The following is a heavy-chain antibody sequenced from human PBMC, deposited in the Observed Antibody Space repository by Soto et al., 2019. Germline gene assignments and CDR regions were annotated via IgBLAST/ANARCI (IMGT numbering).Heavy chain of an antibody. CDR3: ARSLSSYYSDY. D-gene: IGHD3-22*01. Sequence: ESLKISCKASGYSFTNYWIGWVRQMPGKGLEWVGIIYPGDSDTRYSPSFQGQVTISADKSISTAYLQWSSLKASDTAMYYCARSLSSYYSDYWGQGTLVTVSS. CDR2: IYPGDSDT. V-gene: IGHV5-51*01. J-gene: IGHJ4*02. CDR1: GYSFTNYW.